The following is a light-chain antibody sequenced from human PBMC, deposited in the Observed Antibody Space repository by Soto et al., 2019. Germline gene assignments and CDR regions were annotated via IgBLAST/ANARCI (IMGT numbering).Light chain of an antibody. J-gene: IGKJ5*01. Sequence: DIQLTQSPSFLSASVGDRVTITCRASQGISSSLAWYQQKPGQAPKLLIYSASSLQGGVPSRFSGSGSGTEFTLTISSLQPEDFSTYYCHQLNNYPITFGQGTRLEIK. CDR2: SAS. CDR3: HQLNNYPIT. V-gene: IGKV1-9*01. CDR1: QGISSS.